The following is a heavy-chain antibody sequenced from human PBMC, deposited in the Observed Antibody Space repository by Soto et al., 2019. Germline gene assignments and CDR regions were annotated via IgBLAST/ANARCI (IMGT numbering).Heavy chain of an antibody. V-gene: IGHV3-23*01. CDR1: GFTFSSYA. J-gene: IGHJ4*02. Sequence: GESLKISCAASGFTFSSYAMSWVRQAPGKGLEWVSAISGSGGSTYYADSVKGRFTISRDNSKNTLYLQMNSLRAEDTAVYYCAKHESSKGRYFDYWGQGTLVTVSS. D-gene: IGHD6-6*01. CDR2: ISGSGGST. CDR3: AKHESSKGRYFDY.